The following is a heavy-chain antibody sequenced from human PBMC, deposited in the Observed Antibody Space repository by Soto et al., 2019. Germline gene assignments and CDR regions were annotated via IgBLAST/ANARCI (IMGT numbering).Heavy chain of an antibody. CDR3: ARSTLSSGYLYYFDY. CDR1: GGSMSSYY. Sequence: SXTLSLTCTVSGGSMSSYYSSWIRQPPGKGLEWIGYIYYSGSTNYNPSLKSRVTISVDTSKNQFSLKLSSVTAADTAVYYCARSTLSSGYLYYFDYWGQGTLVTVS. CDR2: IYYSGST. J-gene: IGHJ4*02. V-gene: IGHV4-59*01. D-gene: IGHD3-22*01.